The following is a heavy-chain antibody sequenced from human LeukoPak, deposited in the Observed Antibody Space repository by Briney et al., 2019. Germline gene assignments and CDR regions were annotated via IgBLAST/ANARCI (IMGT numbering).Heavy chain of an antibody. CDR1: GLTFSNYW. CDR2: MKEDGCEI. Sequence: GGSLRLSCVVSGLTFSNYWMTWVRQAPGKGLEWVANMKEDGCEIYYADSVKGRFTISRDNTKSSLYLQMDGLRAEDTAVYYCAASFDFWGQGTLVSVSS. CDR3: AASFDF. J-gene: IGHJ4*02. V-gene: IGHV3-7*01.